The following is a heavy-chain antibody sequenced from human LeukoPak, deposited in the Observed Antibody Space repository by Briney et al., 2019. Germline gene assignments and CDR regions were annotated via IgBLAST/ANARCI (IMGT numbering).Heavy chain of an antibody. Sequence: ASVKVSCKASGGTFSSYAISWVRQAPGQGLEWMGGIIPIFGTANYAQKFQGRVTITADESTSTAYMELSSLRAEDTAVYYCASILTLSSSGWYGTRNDAFDIWGQGTMVTVSS. CDR3: ASILTLSSSGWYGTRNDAFDI. V-gene: IGHV1-69*01. J-gene: IGHJ3*02. CDR2: IIPIFGTA. CDR1: GGTFSSYA. D-gene: IGHD6-19*01.